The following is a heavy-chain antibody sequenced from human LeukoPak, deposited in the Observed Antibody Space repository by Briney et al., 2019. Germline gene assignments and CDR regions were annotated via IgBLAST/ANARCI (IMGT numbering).Heavy chain of an antibody. CDR3: AKDRLFLNYYDSSGYYYDWFDP. J-gene: IGHJ5*01. V-gene: IGHV3-23*01. CDR2: ISGSGGST. Sequence: GGSLRLSCAASGFTFSSYAMSWVRQAPGKGLEWVSAISGSGGSTYYADSVKGRFTISRDNSKNTLYLQMNSLRAEDTAVYYCAKDRLFLNYYDSSGYYYDWFDPWGQGTLVTVSP. D-gene: IGHD3-22*01. CDR1: GFTFSSYA.